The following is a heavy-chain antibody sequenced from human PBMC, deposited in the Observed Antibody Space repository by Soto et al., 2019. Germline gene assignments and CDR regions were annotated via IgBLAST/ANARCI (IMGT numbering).Heavy chain of an antibody. Sequence: QVQLQQWGAGLLRPSETLSLTCAVYGGSFGSAYWSWIRQTPDRGLEWLGELSQSGTTTYNPSLRSRVNMYLDTSKNHYSLRLIYVTGTDSGVYYCSELRRLWGTGTLVTVFS. V-gene: IGHV4-34*02. D-gene: IGHD1-1*01. J-gene: IGHJ4*02. CDR3: SELRRL. CDR2: LSQSGTT. CDR1: GGSFGSAY.